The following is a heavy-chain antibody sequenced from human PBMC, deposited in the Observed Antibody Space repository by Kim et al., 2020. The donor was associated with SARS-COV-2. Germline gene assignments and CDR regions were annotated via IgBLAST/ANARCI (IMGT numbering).Heavy chain of an antibody. Sequence: GGSLRLSCAASGFTFSSYGMHWVRQAPGKGLEWVAVISYDGSNKYYADSVKGRFTISRDNSKNTLYLQMNSLRAEDTAVYYCARERPGYSSGWYSGVDYWGQGALVPVSS. CDR3: ARERPGYSSGWYSGVDY. J-gene: IGHJ4*02. D-gene: IGHD6-19*01. V-gene: IGHV3-33*05. CDR2: ISYDGSNK. CDR1: GFTFSSYG.